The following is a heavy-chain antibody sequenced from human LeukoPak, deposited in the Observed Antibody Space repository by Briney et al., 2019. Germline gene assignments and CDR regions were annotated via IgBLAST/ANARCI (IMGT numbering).Heavy chain of an antibody. J-gene: IGHJ5*01. Sequence: AETLSLTCNDSGGSVTSKSYYWGWIRQSPDKRLEWIGNTHQGGKTYSNPSLKTRVTVSADASQTHFSLRLTSVTAADTAVYYCARLPRIPLFGVAFKFGCIDSWGQGILVTVPS. D-gene: IGHD3-3*01. CDR2: THQGGKT. CDR1: GGSVTSKSYY. CDR3: ARLPRIPLFGVAFKFGCIDS. V-gene: IGHV4-39*02.